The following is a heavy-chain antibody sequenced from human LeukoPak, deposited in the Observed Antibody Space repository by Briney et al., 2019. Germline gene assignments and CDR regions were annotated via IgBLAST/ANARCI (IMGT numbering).Heavy chain of an antibody. D-gene: IGHD3-10*01. CDR2: ISGSGLNT. Sequence: GGSLRLSCAASGFIFSTYGMTWFRQAPGRGLEWVSGISGSGLNTYYADSVKGRFTSSRDNSKNMLYLQMNSLRDEDTAVYYCAKGGGYGSGTYSEDWGQGILVTVSS. CDR3: AKGGGYGSGTYSED. J-gene: IGHJ4*02. CDR1: GFIFSTYG. V-gene: IGHV3-23*01.